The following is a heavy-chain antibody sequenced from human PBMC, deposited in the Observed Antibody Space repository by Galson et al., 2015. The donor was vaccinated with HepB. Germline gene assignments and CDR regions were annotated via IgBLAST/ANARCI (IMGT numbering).Heavy chain of an antibody. CDR2: TRSKAYGGTT. J-gene: IGHJ4*02. Sequence: SLRLSCAASEFSFGDYAMSWVRQAPGKGLEWVGFTRSKAYGGTTEYAASVKGRFTISRDDSKSIAYLQMNSLKTEDTAVYYCSRGSGWVDYWGQGTLVTVSS. CDR3: SRGSGWVDY. V-gene: IGHV3-49*04. CDR1: EFSFGDYA. D-gene: IGHD6-19*01.